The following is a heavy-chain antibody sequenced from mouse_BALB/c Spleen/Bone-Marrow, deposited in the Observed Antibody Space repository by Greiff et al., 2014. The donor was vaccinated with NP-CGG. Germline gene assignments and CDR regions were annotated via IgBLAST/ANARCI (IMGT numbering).Heavy chain of an antibody. D-gene: IGHD2-4*01. J-gene: IGHJ3*01. Sequence: QVQLKQSGPGLVAPSQSLSITFPVSGFTLTSYGVHWGRQPPGKGLGWLGVIWAGGSTNYNSALMSRLSISKDNSKSQVFLKMNSLQTDDTAMYYCAREGSTMITTPFAYWGQGTLVTVSA. CDR3: AREGSTMITTPFAY. V-gene: IGHV2-9*02. CDR2: IWAGGST. CDR1: GFTLTSYG.